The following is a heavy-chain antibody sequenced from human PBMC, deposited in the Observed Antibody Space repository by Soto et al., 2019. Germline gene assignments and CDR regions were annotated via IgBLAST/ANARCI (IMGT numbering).Heavy chain of an antibody. V-gene: IGHV1-69*13. Sequence: GASVKVSCKASGGTFSDYTIRWVRQAPGQRLEWMGGIIPIFDTANYAEKFQGRVTITADESTSTSFMEVSSLRSEDTAVYYCARNGTLTGYSYGMDVWGQGTMVTVYS. D-gene: IGHD1-1*01. CDR2: IIPIFDTA. CDR3: ARNGTLTGYSYGMDV. J-gene: IGHJ6*02. CDR1: GGTFSDYT.